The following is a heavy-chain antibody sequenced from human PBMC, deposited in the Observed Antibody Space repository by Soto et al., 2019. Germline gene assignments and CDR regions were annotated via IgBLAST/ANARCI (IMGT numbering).Heavy chain of an antibody. J-gene: IGHJ4*02. CDR1: GFTFSSYP. CDR2: TSGDGRIM. Sequence: GGALRLSCSASGFTFSSYPMHWVRQAPGKGLEHVSSTSGDGRIMYYLDSVKGRFTISRDNSKNTLYLQMGSLRTEGMAVYYCARGRAAYYFDYWGQGALVTVSS. CDR3: ARGRAAYYFDY. V-gene: IGHV3-64*02. D-gene: IGHD6-25*01.